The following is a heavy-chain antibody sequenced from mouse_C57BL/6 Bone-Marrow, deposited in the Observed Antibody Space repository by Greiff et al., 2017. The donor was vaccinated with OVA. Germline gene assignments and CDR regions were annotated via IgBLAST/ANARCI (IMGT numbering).Heavy chain of an antibody. CDR3: TGREAYYYGSSPYYFDY. J-gene: IGHJ2*01. CDR1: GYTFTDYE. V-gene: IGHV1-15*01. Sequence: VQLQQSGAELVRPGASVTLSCKASGYTFTDYEMHWVKQTPVHGLEWIGAIDPETGGTAYNQKFKGKAILTADKSSSTAYMELRSLTSEDSAVYYCTGREAYYYGSSPYYFDYWCQGTTLTVSS. CDR2: IDPETGGT. D-gene: IGHD1-1*01.